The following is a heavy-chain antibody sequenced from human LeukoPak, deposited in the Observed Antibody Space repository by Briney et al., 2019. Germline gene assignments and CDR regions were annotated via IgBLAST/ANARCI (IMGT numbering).Heavy chain of an antibody. D-gene: IGHD6-13*01. V-gene: IGHV3-48*03. CDR1: GFTFSSYE. J-gene: IGHJ3*02. CDR3: ATRIAAVSRNDAFDI. CDR2: ISSSGSTI. Sequence: GGSLRLSCAASGFTFSSYEMNWVRQAPGKGLEWVSYISSSGSTIYYADSVKGRFTISRDKAKNSLYLQMNSLRAEDTAVYYCATRIAAVSRNDAFDIWGQGTMVTVSS.